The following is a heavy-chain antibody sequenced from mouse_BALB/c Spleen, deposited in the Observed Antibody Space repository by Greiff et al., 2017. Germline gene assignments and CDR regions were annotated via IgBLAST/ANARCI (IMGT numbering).Heavy chain of an antibody. Sequence: QVQLKESGPGLVAPSQSLSITCTVSGFSLTGYGVNWVRQPPGKGLEWLGMIWGDGSTDYNSALKSRLSISKDNSKSQVFLKMNSLQTDDTARYYCARDPPRLPTFPYAMDYWGQGTSVTVSS. CDR3: ARDPPRLPTFPYAMDY. CDR2: IWGDGST. J-gene: IGHJ4*01. V-gene: IGHV2-6-7*01. CDR1: GFSLTGYG. D-gene: IGHD1-2*01.